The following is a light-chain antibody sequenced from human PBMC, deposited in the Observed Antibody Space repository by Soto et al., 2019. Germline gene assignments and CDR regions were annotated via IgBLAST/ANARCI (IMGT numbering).Light chain of an antibody. CDR1: QSVSSN. CDR2: AAS. Sequence: PGERASLSCRASQSVSSNLAWYQQKPGQAPRLLIYAASSRATGIPDRFSGSGSGADFTLSISRLETEDFAVYYCQQYGSSPPRTFGQGTKVDIK. J-gene: IGKJ1*01. CDR3: QQYGSSPPRT. V-gene: IGKV3-20*01.